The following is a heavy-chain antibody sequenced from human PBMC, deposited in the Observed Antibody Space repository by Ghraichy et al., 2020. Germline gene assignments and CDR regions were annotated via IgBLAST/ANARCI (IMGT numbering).Heavy chain of an antibody. Sequence: GGSLRLSCAASGFTFSNYAMSWVRQAPGKGLEWLSGIGGGGVSTYYADSVKGRFTISRDNSKNTLYLQMNSLRAEDTAVYYCAKLQRGYEGTIDYWGQGTLVTVSS. J-gene: IGHJ4*02. CDR3: AKLQRGYEGTIDY. CDR2: IGGGGVST. D-gene: IGHD5-12*01. V-gene: IGHV3-23*01. CDR1: GFTFSNYA.